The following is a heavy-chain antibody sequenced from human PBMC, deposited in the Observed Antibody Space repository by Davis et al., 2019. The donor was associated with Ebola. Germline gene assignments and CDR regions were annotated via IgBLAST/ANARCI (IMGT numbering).Heavy chain of an antibody. CDR2: ISGSGGST. CDR3: AKDNIVVVVAATPDDY. CDR1: GFTFSSYA. V-gene: IGHV3-23*01. D-gene: IGHD2-15*01. Sequence: GESLKISCAASGFTFSSYAMSWVRQAPGKGLEWVSAISGSGGSTYYADSVKGRFTISRDNSKNTLYLQMNSLRAEDTAVYYCAKDNIVVVVAATPDDYWGQGTLVTVSS. J-gene: IGHJ4*02.